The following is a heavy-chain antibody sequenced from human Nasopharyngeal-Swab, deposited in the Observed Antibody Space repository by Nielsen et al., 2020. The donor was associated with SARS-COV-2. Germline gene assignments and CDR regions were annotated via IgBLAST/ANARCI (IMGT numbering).Heavy chain of an antibody. CDR2: ISGSGGST. CDR1: GFTFSSYA. D-gene: IGHD3-10*01. CDR3: AKVPLFYGESGLFDY. Sequence: GGSLRLSCAASGFTFSSYAMSWVRQAPGKGLEWVSAISGSGGSTYYADSVKGRFTISRDNSKNTLYLQMNSLRAEDTAVYYCAKVPLFYGESGLFDYWGQGTLVTVSS. V-gene: IGHV3-23*01. J-gene: IGHJ4*02.